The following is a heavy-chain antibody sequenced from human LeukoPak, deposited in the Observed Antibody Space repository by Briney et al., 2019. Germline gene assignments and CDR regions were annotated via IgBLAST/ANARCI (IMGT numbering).Heavy chain of an antibody. D-gene: IGHD3-9*01. CDR1: GDSISRYY. CDR3: ARGVAFDLNINCFYP. V-gene: IGHV4-4*07. CDR2: VSTSGST. J-gene: IGHJ5*02. Sequence: SETLSLTCTVSGDSISRYYWSWIRQPAGKGLEWIGRVSTSGSTNYNPSLKSRVTMSVDTSKNQFSLKLSSVTAADTAVYYCARGVAFDLNINCFYPWGQGTLVTVSS.